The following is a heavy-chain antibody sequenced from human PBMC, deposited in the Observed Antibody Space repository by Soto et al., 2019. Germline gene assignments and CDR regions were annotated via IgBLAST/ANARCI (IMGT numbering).Heavy chain of an antibody. J-gene: IGHJ4*02. V-gene: IGHV3-30*18. CDR1: GFTFSSYG. CDR3: AKYAYDYGDYGAFDY. Sequence: PGGSLRLSFAASGFTFSSYGMPWFRQAPGKGLEWVVVISDDGSNKYYADSGKGGFTTARDNSKNTLYQRMNSMGADDAVLYYCAKYAYDYGDYGAFDYWGQGTMVTVSS. D-gene: IGHD4-17*01. CDR2: ISDDGSNK.